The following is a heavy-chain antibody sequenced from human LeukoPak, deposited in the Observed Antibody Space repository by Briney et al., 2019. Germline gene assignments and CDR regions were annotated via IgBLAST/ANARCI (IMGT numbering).Heavy chain of an antibody. CDR3: AKEGGLLWDYFDY. Sequence: GGSLRLSCAASGFTFSSYGMHWVRQAPGKGLEWVAFIRYDGSNKYYADSVKGRFTISRDNSKNTLYLQMNSLRAEDTAVYYCAKEGGLLWDYFDYWGQGALVTVSS. CDR2: IRYDGSNK. CDR1: GFTFSSYG. V-gene: IGHV3-30*02. D-gene: IGHD3-16*01. J-gene: IGHJ4*02.